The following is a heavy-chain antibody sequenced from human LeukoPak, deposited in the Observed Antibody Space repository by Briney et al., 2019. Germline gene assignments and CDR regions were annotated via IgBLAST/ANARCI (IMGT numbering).Heavy chain of an antibody. V-gene: IGHV4-59*01. CDR2: IYYSGST. CDR1: GGSISSYY. J-gene: IGHJ6*03. Sequence: SETLSLTCTVSGGSISSYYWSWIRQPPGKGLEWIGYIYYSGSTNYNPSLKSRVTISVDTSKNQFSLKLSSVTAADTAVYYCAKWNSYYYYMDVWGKGTTATVSS. D-gene: IGHD1-1*01. CDR3: AKWNSYYYYMDV.